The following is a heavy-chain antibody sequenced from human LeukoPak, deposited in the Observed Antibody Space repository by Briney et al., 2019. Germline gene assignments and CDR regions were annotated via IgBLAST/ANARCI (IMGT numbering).Heavy chain of an antibody. CDR1: GFIFNNYA. CDR3: AELGITMIGGV. J-gene: IGHJ6*04. Sequence: GGPLRLSCAASGFIFNNYAMHWIRQAPGKGLEWVAVISYDGSNKYYADSVKGRFTISRDNAKNSLYLQMNSLRAEDTAVYYCAELGITMIGGVWGKGTTVTISS. CDR2: ISYDGSNK. V-gene: IGHV3-30*04. D-gene: IGHD3-10*02.